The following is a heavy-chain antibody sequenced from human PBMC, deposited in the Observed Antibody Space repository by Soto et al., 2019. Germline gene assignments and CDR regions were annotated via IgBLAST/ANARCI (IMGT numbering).Heavy chain of an antibody. D-gene: IGHD1-7*01. CDR3: ARDREYHWNYDYFDY. J-gene: IGHJ4*02. CDR1: GGSISSYY. Sequence: SETLSLTCTVSGGSISSYYWSWIRQPAGKGLEWSGRIYTSGSTNYNPSLKSRVTMSVDTSKNQFSLKLSSVTAEDPAVYSCARDREYHWNYDYFDYWGQGTLVTVSS. V-gene: IGHV4-4*07. CDR2: IYTSGST.